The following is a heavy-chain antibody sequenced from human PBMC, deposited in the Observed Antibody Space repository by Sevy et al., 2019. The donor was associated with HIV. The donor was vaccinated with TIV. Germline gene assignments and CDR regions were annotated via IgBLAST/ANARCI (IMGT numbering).Heavy chain of an antibody. CDR2: ISAYNGNT. D-gene: IGHD3-3*01. V-gene: IGHV1-18*01. Sequence: ASVKVSCKASGYTFTSYGISWVRQAPGQGLEWMGWISAYNGNTNYAQKLQGRVTMTTDTSTSTAYMELRSLRSDDTAVYYCARDRTNDFWSGYYRGGWFDPWGQRTLVTVSS. CDR1: GYTFTSYG. CDR3: ARDRTNDFWSGYYRGGWFDP. J-gene: IGHJ5*02.